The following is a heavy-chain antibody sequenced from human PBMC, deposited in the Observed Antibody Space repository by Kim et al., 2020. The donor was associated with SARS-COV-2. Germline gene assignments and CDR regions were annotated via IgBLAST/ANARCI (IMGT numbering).Heavy chain of an antibody. D-gene: IGHD2-2*01. J-gene: IGHJ6*02. CDR3: ARHGQYCGSTGCHRGFYYGVDV. Sequence: SETLSLTCTVSGGSISSTSYYWGWIRQPPGKGLEWIGSMYDSGSTYYNPSLKSRVTISLDTSKNQISLKVRSVTAADTAVYYCARHGQYCGSTGCHRGFYYGVDVWGQGTTVPVSS. V-gene: IGHV4-39*01. CDR2: MYDSGST. CDR1: GGSISSTSYY.